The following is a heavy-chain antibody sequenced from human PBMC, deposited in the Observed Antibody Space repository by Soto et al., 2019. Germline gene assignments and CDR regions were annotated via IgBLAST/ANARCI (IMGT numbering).Heavy chain of an antibody. CDR3: AVLEMATFGGDD. CDR2: INHSGST. Sequence: LSLTCAVYGGSFSGYSWTWIRQPPGTGLEWIGEINHSGSTNYNPSLKSRVTISVDRSKNQFSLKLSSVTAADTAVYYCAVLEMATFGGDDWGQGSLVTVSS. D-gene: IGHD3-10*01. V-gene: IGHV4-34*01. J-gene: IGHJ4*02. CDR1: GGSFSGYS.